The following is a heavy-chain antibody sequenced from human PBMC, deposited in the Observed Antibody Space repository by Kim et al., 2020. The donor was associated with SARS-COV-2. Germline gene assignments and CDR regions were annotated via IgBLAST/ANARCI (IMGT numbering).Heavy chain of an antibody. Sequence: SETLSLTCSVSGRSINSGSFYWNWIRQRPGKGLEWIGYIFNTGSTYFNPSLQNRATMSIDTSKNQFSLNLTSLTAADTAVYYCARLAGVTFGEPDYWGQGTRVTVSS. CDR3: ARLAGVTFGEPDY. CDR1: GRSINSGSFY. CDR2: IFNTGST. J-gene: IGHJ4*02. V-gene: IGHV4-31*03. D-gene: IGHD3-10*01.